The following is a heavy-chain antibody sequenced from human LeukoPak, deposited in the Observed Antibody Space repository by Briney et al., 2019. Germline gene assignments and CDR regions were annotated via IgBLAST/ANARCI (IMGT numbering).Heavy chain of an antibody. CDR3: AKDPASMIVVVITTSSFDY. CDR1: GFTFSSYG. J-gene: IGHJ4*02. V-gene: IGHV3-23*01. CDR2: ISGSGGST. Sequence: GGSLRLSCAASGFTFSSYGMSWVRQAPGKGLEWVSAISGSGGSTYYADSVKGRFTISRDNPKNTLYLQMNSLRAEDTAVYYCAKDPASMIVVVITTSSFDYWGQGTLVTVSS. D-gene: IGHD3-22*01.